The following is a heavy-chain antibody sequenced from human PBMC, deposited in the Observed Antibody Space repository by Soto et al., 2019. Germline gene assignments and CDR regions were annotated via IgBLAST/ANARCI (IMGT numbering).Heavy chain of an antibody. D-gene: IGHD2-15*01. Sequence: QVQLVESGGGVVQPGRSLRLSCAASGFTFSYYGLHWVRQAPGKGLEWVAVIWYDGSNTYYADSVKGRFTISRDNSKNMLYLQMNSLRAEDTAVYYCVRGGWGSYCSGGSCFLDYWGQGALVTVSS. CDR2: IWYDGSNT. V-gene: IGHV3-33*03. CDR1: GFTFSYYG. CDR3: VRGGWGSYCSGGSCFLDY. J-gene: IGHJ4*02.